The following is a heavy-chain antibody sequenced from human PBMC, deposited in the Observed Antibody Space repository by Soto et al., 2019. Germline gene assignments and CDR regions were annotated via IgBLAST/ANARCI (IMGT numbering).Heavy chain of an antibody. CDR1: GYSFSNYD. CDR3: ARGQQLMLNSDAFDI. V-gene: IGHV1-8*02. J-gene: IGHJ3*02. D-gene: IGHD6-13*01. Sequence: PLASVKVSCKAFGYSFSNYDINWVRQATGQGLEWMGWMNPNSGNTGYAQSLQGRVTMTRNTSISTACMELSSLRSDDTAVYYCARGQQLMLNSDAFDIWGQGTMVTVSS. CDR2: MNPNSGNT.